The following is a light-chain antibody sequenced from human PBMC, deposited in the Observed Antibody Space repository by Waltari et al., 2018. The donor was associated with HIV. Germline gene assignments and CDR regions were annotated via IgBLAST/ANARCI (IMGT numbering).Light chain of an antibody. CDR3: QSYDSSLSGSV. J-gene: IGLJ2*01. CDR2: GNN. CDR1: SSNIGARFD. V-gene: IGLV1-40*01. Sequence: SVLTQPPSVSGAPGQRVTISCTGSSSNIGARFDVHWYQQRPGTAPKLPIYGNNNRPSGVPDRFSGSKSGTSASLAITGLQAEDEADYYCQSYDSSLSGSVFGGGTKLTVL.